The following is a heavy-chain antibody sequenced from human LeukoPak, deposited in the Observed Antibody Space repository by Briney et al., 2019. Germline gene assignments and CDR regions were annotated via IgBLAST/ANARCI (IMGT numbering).Heavy chain of an antibody. CDR3: AYCGGDCYSNAFDI. CDR2: INPNSGGT. CDR1: GYTFTGYY. D-gene: IGHD2-21*01. V-gene: IGHV1-2*02. J-gene: IGHJ3*02. Sequence: ASVKVSCKASGYTFTGYYMHRVRQAPGQGLEWMGWINPNSGGTNYAQKFQGRVTMTRDTSISTAYMELSRLRSDDTAVYYCAYCGGDCYSNAFDIWGQGTMVTVSS.